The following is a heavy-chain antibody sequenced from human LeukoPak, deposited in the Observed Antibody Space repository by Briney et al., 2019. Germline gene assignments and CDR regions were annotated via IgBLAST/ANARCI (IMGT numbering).Heavy chain of an antibody. V-gene: IGHV1-18*01. J-gene: IGHJ3*02. CDR1: GYTFTSYG. CDR2: ISAYNGNT. Sequence: GASVKVSCKASGYTFTSYGISWVRQAPGQGLECMGWISAYNGNTNYAQKLQGRVTMTTDTSTSTAYMELRSLRSDDTAVYYCARGGRIRDIVLMVYATSGAFDIWGQGTMVTVSS. D-gene: IGHD2-8*01. CDR3: ARGGRIRDIVLMVYATSGAFDI.